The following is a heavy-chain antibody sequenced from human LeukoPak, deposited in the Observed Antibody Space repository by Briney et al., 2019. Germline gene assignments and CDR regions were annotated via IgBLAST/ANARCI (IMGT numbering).Heavy chain of an antibody. J-gene: IGHJ4*02. Sequence: SETLSLTCTVSGGSISSSFYYWGWIRQPPGKGLEWIGSIYHSGSTYYNPSLKSRVTISVDTSRNQFSLNLSSVTAADTAVYYCARHHGISVLYYFDYWGQGTLVTVSS. CDR2: IYHSGST. D-gene: IGHD2-15*01. CDR3: ARHHGISVLYYFDY. CDR1: GGSISSSFYY. V-gene: IGHV4-39*01.